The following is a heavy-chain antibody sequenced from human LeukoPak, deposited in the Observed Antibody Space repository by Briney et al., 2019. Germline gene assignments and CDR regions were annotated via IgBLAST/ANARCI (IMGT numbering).Heavy chain of an antibody. CDR3: ARGGIRSRYWGY. D-gene: IGHD6-13*01. Sequence: SETLSLTCAVYGGSFSGYYWSWIRQPPGKGLEWIGEINHSGSTNYNPSLKSRVTISVDTSKSQFSLKLSSVTAADTAVYYCARGGIRSRYWGYWGQGTLVTVSS. CDR1: GGSFSGYY. J-gene: IGHJ4*02. CDR2: INHSGST. V-gene: IGHV4-34*01.